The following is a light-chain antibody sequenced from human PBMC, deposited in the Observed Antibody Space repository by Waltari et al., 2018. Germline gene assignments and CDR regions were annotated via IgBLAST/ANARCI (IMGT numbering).Light chain of an antibody. CDR3: HSRDASGVGGS. V-gene: IGLV3-19*01. CDR1: GLSSYY. Sequence: SSELTQDPAVSVAMGQTVTITCQGNGLSSYYASWYQQRQGQAPILIMYDKNNRPSGVPDRFSGSNSDNTASLTITGAQAEDEASYYCHSRDASGVGGSFGGGTKLTVL. J-gene: IGLJ2*01. CDR2: DKN.